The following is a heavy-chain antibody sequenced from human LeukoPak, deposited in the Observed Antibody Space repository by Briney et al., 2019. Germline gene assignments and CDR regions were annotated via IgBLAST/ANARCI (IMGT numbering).Heavy chain of an antibody. CDR2: IYYSGST. J-gene: IGHJ4*02. Sequence: SETLSLTCTVSGGSISSYYWSWIRQPPGKGLEWIGYIYYSGSTNYNPSLKSRVTISVDTSKNQFSLKLSSVTAADTAVYYCARGSQSYYYDSSGYYFFDYWGQGTPVTVSS. V-gene: IGHV4-59*01. D-gene: IGHD3-22*01. CDR3: ARGSQSYYYDSSGYYFFDY. CDR1: GGSISSYY.